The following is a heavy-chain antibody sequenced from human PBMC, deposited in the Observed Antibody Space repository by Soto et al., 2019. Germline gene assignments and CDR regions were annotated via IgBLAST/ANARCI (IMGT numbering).Heavy chain of an antibody. CDR2: IYWNEDK. D-gene: IGHD3-10*01. J-gene: IGHJ5*02. V-gene: IGHV2-5*01. CDR1: GFSLSTSGVG. CDR3: AHRCYWFGGEVWFDP. Sequence: QITLKESGPTLVNPTQTLTLTCTFSGFSLSTSGVGVGWIRQPPGKALEWLAVIYWNEDKHFSPSLKSRLTIVKDTSKNQVVLTLTNVDPVDTATYYCAHRCYWFGGEVWFDPWGPGTLVTVSS.